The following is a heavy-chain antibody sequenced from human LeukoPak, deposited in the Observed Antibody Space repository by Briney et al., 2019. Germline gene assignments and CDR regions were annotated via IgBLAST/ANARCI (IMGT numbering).Heavy chain of an antibody. CDR2: IYYSGST. V-gene: IGHV4-59*12. J-gene: IGHJ6*03. D-gene: IGHD3-10*02. Sequence: PSETLSLTCTVSGGSISSYYWSWIRQPPGKGLEWIGYIYYSGSTNYNPSLKSRVTISVDTSKNQFSLKLSSVTAADTAVYYCASTLRIPSMLSGYMDVWGKGTTVTVSS. CDR3: ASTLRIPSMLSGYMDV. CDR1: GGSISSYY.